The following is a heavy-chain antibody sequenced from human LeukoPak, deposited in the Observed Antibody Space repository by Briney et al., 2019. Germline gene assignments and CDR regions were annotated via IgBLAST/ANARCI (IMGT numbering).Heavy chain of an antibody. D-gene: IGHD1-1*01. J-gene: IGHJ4*02. CDR3: ARHETGPYFDY. CDR1: GYSFTNYW. Sequence: GESLMISCKVSGYSFTNYWIAWVRQMPGKGLECMGIIYPGDSDTRYSPSFQGQVTISADKSISTAYLQWSSLKASDTAMYYCARHETGPYFDYWGQGTLVTVSS. V-gene: IGHV5-51*01. CDR2: IYPGDSDT.